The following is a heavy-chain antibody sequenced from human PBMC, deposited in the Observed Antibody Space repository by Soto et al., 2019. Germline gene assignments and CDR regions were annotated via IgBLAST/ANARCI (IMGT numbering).Heavy chain of an antibody. CDR1: GGSISSYY. J-gene: IGHJ6*02. CDR3: ARDLWGYCGADCYPLDV. Sequence: SETLSLTCTVSGGSISSYYWSWIRQPPGKGLEWIGYMYNTGSTVYNPSFKSRVTISVDTSKNQFSLKLNSVTAADTAVYYCARDLWGYCGADCYPLDVWGQGTMVTVSS. D-gene: IGHD2-21*02. V-gene: IGHV4-59*01. CDR2: MYNTGST.